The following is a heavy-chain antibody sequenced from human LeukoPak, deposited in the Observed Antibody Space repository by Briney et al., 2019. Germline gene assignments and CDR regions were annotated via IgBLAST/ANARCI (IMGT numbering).Heavy chain of an antibody. CDR2: FDPEDGET. J-gene: IGHJ2*01. Sequence: ASVKVSCKVSGYTLTELSMHWVRQAPGKGLEWMGGFDPEDGETIYAQKFQGRVTMTEDTSTDTAHMELSSLRSEDTAVYYCATSLTVVVTAHWCSDLWGRGTLVTVSS. CDR3: ATSLTVVVTAHWCSDL. V-gene: IGHV1-24*01. D-gene: IGHD2-21*02. CDR1: GYTLTELS.